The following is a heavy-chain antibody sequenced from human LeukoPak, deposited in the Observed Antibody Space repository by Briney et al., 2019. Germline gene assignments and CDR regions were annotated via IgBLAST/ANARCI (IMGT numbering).Heavy chain of an antibody. D-gene: IGHD6-25*01. V-gene: IGHV3-33*01. Sequence: GGSLRLSCAASGFTFSSYGMHWVRQAPGKGLEWVAVIWYDGSNKYYADSVKGRFTISRDNSKNTLYLQMNSLRAEDTAVYYCARDSGGGLGRAFDIWGQGTMVTVSS. CDR2: IWYDGSNK. J-gene: IGHJ3*02. CDR3: ARDSGGGLGRAFDI. CDR1: GFTFSSYG.